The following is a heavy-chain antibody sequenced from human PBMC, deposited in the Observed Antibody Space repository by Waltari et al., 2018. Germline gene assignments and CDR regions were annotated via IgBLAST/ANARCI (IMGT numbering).Heavy chain of an antibody. D-gene: IGHD3-10*01. J-gene: IGHJ4*02. CDR2: MNPNSGNT. CDR3: ARGSRLGSGTFFPTATDN. V-gene: IGHV1-8*01. CDR1: GSTFSTYA. Sequence: QVQLVQSGAEVKEPGASVKVSCKASGSTFSTYATHGVRQATGQGLVWMGWMNPNSGNTGYAPKFQGRVTMTRDTSISTAYMELSSLRSDDTAVYYCARGSRLGSGTFFPTATDNWAQGTPVTVSS.